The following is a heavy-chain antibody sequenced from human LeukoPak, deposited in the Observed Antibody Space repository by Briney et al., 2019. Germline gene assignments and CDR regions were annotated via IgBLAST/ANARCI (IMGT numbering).Heavy chain of an antibody. V-gene: IGHV3-64*01. Sequence: GGSLRLSCTASGFTFSSYAMHWVRQAPGKGLEYVSAISSNGGSTYYANSVKGRFTISRDNSKNTLYLQMGSLRAEDMAVYYCAREGDSSAKRSFDYWGQGTLVTVSS. J-gene: IGHJ4*02. CDR3: AREGDSSAKRSFDY. CDR2: ISSNGGST. D-gene: IGHD3-22*01. CDR1: GFTFSSYA.